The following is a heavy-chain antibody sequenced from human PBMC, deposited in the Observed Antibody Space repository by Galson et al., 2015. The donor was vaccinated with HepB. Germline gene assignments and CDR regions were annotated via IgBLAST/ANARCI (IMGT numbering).Heavy chain of an antibody. CDR2: ISSSSSTI. J-gene: IGHJ6*02. CDR3: ASFLGYCSGGSCPFPYYYYGMDV. Sequence: SLRLSCAASTFIFSTYSMNWVRQAPGKGLEWVSYISSSSSTIYYADSVKGRFTISRDNAKNSLYLQMNSLRDEDTAVYYCASFLGYCSGGSCPFPYYYYGMDVWGQGTTVTVSS. D-gene: IGHD2-15*01. CDR1: TFIFSTYS. V-gene: IGHV3-48*02.